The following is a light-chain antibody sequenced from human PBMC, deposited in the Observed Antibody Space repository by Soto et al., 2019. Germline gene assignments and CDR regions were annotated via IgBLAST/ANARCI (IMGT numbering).Light chain of an antibody. Sequence: QSALTQPPSASGTPAQRVTISCSGSSSNIGGNSVNWYQHLPGTAPKILMYSDDERPSGVPDRFSGSKSGTSASLAISGLQSEDEADYYCAAWDDNLNGPVFGGGTKLTVL. CDR3: AAWDDNLNGPV. CDR1: SSNIGGNS. J-gene: IGLJ2*01. CDR2: SDD. V-gene: IGLV1-44*01.